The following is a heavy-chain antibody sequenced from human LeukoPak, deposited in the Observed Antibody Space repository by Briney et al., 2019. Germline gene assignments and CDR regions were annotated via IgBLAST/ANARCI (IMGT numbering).Heavy chain of an antibody. D-gene: IGHD2-15*01. CDR3: ARGRYSGFDL. V-gene: IGHV6-1*01. J-gene: IGHJ3*01. CDR2: TYYRSKWNN. CDR1: GDSVSTNSVA. Sequence: SQTLSLTCAISGDSVSTNSVAWNWIRQSPSRGLEWLGRTYYRSKWNNDYAVSVKSRITINPDTSKNQFSLQLSSVTPDDTALYYCARGRYSGFDLWGQGTMVTVSS.